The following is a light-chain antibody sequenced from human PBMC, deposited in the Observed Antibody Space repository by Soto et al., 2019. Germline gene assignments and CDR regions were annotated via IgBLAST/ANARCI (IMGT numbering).Light chain of an antibody. CDR1: SSDIGTYNY. CDR2: EVT. V-gene: IGLV2-14*01. Sequence: QSVLTQPASVSGSPGQSITISCTGTSSDIGTYNYVSWYQQSPGKAPKLMIYEVTNRPSGVSYRFSASKSGNTASLTISGLHAEDEADYYCSSYTSSSTLIFGGGTKVTVL. J-gene: IGLJ2*01. CDR3: SSYTSSSTLI.